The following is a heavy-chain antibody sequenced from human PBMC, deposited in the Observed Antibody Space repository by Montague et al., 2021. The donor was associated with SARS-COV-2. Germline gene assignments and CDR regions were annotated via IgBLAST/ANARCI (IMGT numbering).Heavy chain of an antibody. D-gene: IGHD3-3*01. CDR2: IYYSGST. CDR3: AGTYYDFWSGFIRYYDMDV. V-gene: IGHV4-59*01. J-gene: IGHJ6*02. Sequence: SETLSLTCTVSGGSISSYYWGWIRQPPGKGLEWIGYIYYSGSTNYNPSLKSRVTISVDTSKNQFSLGLSSVTAADTAVYYCAGTYYDFWSGFIRYYDMDVWGQGTTVTVSS. CDR1: GGSISSYY.